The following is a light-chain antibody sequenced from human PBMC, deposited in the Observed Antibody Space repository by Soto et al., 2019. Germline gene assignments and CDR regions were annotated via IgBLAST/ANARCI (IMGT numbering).Light chain of an antibody. V-gene: IGKV3-15*01. Sequence: EIVMTQSPATLSVSPGDRVTLYCKASQRISSNLAWYQQKPGQPPRLLIYGASTRASGIPARFSGSGSGTEFTLTISSLQSEDFALYYCQQYNSSPPYTIGQWTKLEIK. J-gene: IGKJ2*01. CDR1: QRISSN. CDR3: QQYNSSPPYT. CDR2: GAS.